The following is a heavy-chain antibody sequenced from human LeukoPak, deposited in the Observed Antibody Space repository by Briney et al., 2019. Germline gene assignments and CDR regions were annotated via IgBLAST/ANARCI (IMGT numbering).Heavy chain of an antibody. CDR1: GFTFSSYW. CDR2: IKQDGSEK. J-gene: IGHJ4*02. Sequence: GGSLRLSCAASGFTFSSYWMSWVRQAPGKGLEWVANIKQDGSEKYYVDSVKGRFTISRGNAKNSLYLQMNSLRAEDTAVYYCARVVWGQLTYYFDYWGQGTLVTVSS. D-gene: IGHD3-16*01. CDR3: ARVVWGQLTYYFDY. V-gene: IGHV3-7*01.